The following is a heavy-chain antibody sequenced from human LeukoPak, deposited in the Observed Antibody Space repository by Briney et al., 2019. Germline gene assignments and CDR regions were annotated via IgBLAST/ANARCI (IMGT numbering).Heavy chain of an antibody. CDR1: GFTFSSYA. Sequence: GGSLRLSCAASGFTFSSYAMSWVRQAPGKGLEWVSAISGSGGSTYYADSVKGRFTISRDNSKNTLYLQMNSLRAEDTAVYYCALEGWKAPPRRDGYNYFDYWGQGTLVTVSS. J-gene: IGHJ4*02. CDR2: ISGSGGST. V-gene: IGHV3-23*01. CDR3: ALEGWKAPPRRDGYNYFDY. D-gene: IGHD5-24*01.